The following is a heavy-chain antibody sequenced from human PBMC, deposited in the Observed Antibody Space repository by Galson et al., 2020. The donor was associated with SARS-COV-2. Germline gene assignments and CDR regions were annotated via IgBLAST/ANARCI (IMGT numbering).Heavy chain of an antibody. CDR1: GGSIRRYY. V-gene: IGHV4-59*08. J-gene: IGHJ4*02. CDR3: ARHFCSGSNCYAWGY. D-gene: IGHD2-2*01. Sequence: SETLSLTCTVSGGSIRRYYWSWIRQPPGKGLEWIGYIHYSGTTNYNPSLKSRVTISVDTSKNQFSLKLSSVTAADTAVYYCARHFCSGSNCYAWGYWGQGTLATVSS. CDR2: IHYSGTT.